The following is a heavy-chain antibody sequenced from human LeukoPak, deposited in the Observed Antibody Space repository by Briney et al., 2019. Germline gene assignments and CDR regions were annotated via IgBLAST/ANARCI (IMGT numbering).Heavy chain of an antibody. V-gene: IGHV3-23*01. CDR2: ISGSGANS. CDR1: GFAFTSFP. J-gene: IGHJ1*01. CDR3: ARALSQQLIRYSQD. D-gene: IGHD1-1*01. Sequence: PGGSLRLSCAASGFAFTSFPMFWVRQAPGKGLEWVSGISGSGANSYYADSVKGRFTISRDNSKNTLYLQMNSLSADDTAVYYCARALSQQLIRYSQDWGQGTLVTVSS.